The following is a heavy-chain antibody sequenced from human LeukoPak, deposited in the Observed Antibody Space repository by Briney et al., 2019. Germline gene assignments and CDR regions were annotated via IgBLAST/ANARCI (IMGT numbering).Heavy chain of an antibody. CDR3: AKRGHSYGDFDY. CDR1: GYTFTSYD. V-gene: IGHV1-8*01. J-gene: IGHJ4*02. CDR2: MNPNSDNT. Sequence: ASVKVSCKASGYTFTSYDINWVRQAPGQGLEWMGWMNPNSDNTGYAQKFQGRVTMTRNTSISTAYMELSSLRSEDTAVYYCAKRGHSYGDFDYWGQGTLVTVSS. D-gene: IGHD5-18*01.